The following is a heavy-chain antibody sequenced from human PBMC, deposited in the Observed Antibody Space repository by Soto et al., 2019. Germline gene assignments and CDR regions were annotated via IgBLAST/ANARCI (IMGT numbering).Heavy chain of an antibody. CDR2: ISGSGGST. Sequence: GGSLRLTCAASGFTFSSYAMSWVRQAPGKGLEWVSAISGSGGSTYYADSVKGRFTISRDNSKNTLYLQMNSLRAEDTAVYYCAKETLDYGDYSDYFDYWGQGTLVTVSS. CDR3: AKETLDYGDYSDYFDY. V-gene: IGHV3-23*01. D-gene: IGHD4-17*01. J-gene: IGHJ4*02. CDR1: GFTFSSYA.